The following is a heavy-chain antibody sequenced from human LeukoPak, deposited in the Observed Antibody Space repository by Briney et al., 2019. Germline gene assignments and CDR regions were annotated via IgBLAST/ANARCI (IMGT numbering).Heavy chain of an antibody. Sequence: ASVKVSCKASGYTFTSYGISWVRQAPGQGLEWMGWISAYNGNTNYAQKLQGRVTMTTDTSTSAAYMELKSLRSDDTAVYYCAREGPLLWFGELLSLDYWGQGTLVTVSS. J-gene: IGHJ4*02. V-gene: IGHV1-18*01. D-gene: IGHD3-10*01. CDR2: ISAYNGNT. CDR3: AREGPLLWFGELLSLDY. CDR1: GYTFTSYG.